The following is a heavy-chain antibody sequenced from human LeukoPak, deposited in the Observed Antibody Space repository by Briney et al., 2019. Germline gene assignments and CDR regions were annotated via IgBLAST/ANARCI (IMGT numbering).Heavy chain of an antibody. V-gene: IGHV3-48*04. CDR2: ISSSSRTI. CDR1: GFTFSSYS. J-gene: IGHJ4*02. Sequence: PGGSLRLSCAASGFTFSSYSMNWVRQAPGKGLEWVSYISSSSRTIYYADSVKGRFTISRDNAKNSLYLQMNSLRAEDTAVYYCARGGPAAGRFDYWGQGTLVTVSS. D-gene: IGHD6-13*01. CDR3: ARGGPAAGRFDY.